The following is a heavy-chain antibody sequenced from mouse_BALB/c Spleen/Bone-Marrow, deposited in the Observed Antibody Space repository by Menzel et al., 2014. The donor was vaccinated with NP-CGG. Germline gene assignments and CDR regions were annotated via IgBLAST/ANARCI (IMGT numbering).Heavy chain of an antibody. CDR3: ARPLTGAYFDY. Sequence: EVKLMESGGGLVKPGGSLKLSCAASGFAFSSYDMSWVRQTPEKRLEWVATISSGGSYTYYPDSVKGRFTISRDNARNTLYLQMSSLGSEDTALYHCARPLTGAYFDYWGQGTTLTVSS. J-gene: IGHJ2*01. V-gene: IGHV5-9*02. CDR1: GFAFSSYD. D-gene: IGHD4-1*01. CDR2: ISSGGSYT.